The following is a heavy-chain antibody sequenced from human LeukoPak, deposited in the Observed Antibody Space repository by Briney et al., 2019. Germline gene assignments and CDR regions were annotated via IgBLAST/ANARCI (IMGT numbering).Heavy chain of an antibody. V-gene: IGHV4-34*01. D-gene: IGHD2-21*01. CDR2: INHSGST. Sequence: SETLSLTCTVYGGSFSDYYWSWIRQPPGKGREWIGEINHSGSTNYNPSLKSRVTISVDTSKNQFSLKLSSLTAADTAFYYCARYIVTYPHDAFDIWGQGTMVTVSS. CDR3: ARYIVTYPHDAFDI. J-gene: IGHJ3*02. CDR1: GGSFSDYY.